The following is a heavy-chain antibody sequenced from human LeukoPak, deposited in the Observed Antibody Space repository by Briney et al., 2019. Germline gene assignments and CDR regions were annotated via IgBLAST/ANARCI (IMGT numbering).Heavy chain of an antibody. Sequence: ETLSLTCTVSDGSIRGYYWSWMRQPPGKGLEWVSAISGSGGSTYYADSVKGRFTISRDNSKNTLYLQMNSLRAEDTAVYYCAKKDFWSGTDYWGQGTLVTVSS. CDR1: DGSIRGYY. CDR3: AKKDFWSGTDY. D-gene: IGHD3-3*01. CDR2: ISGSGGST. J-gene: IGHJ4*02. V-gene: IGHV3-23*01.